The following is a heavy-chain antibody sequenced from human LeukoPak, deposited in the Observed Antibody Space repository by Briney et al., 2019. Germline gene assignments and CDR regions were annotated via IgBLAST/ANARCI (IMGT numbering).Heavy chain of an antibody. D-gene: IGHD3-10*02. CDR2: ISSGTSYI. CDR3: AELGITMIGGV. Sequence: GGSLRLSCTASGFTFNTYTMNWVRRAPGKGLGWVSSISSGTSYIYYADSVKGRFTISRDNSKNSLYLQMNSLRAEDTAVYYCAELGITMIGGVWGKGTTVTISS. V-gene: IGHV3-21*01. CDR1: GFTFNTYT. J-gene: IGHJ6*04.